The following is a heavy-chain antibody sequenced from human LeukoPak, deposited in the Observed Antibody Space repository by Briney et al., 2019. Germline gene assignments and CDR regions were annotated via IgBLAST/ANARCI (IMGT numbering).Heavy chain of an antibody. Sequence: GGSLRLSCAASGFTFDDYGMSWVRQAPGKGMEWVSGINWNGGSTGYADSVKGRFTISRDNAKNSLYLQMNSLRAEDTALYYCARGVYSSEYFDYWGQGTLVTVSS. D-gene: IGHD6-25*01. J-gene: IGHJ4*02. CDR2: INWNGGST. V-gene: IGHV3-20*04. CDR1: GFTFDDYG. CDR3: ARGVYSSEYFDY.